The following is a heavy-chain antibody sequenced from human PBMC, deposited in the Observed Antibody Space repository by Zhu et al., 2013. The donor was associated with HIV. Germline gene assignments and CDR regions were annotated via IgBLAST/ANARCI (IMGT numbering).Heavy chain of an antibody. CDR2: IIPIFGTA. CDR3: ARGGYYYDSSGYYPGLFNWFDP. J-gene: IGHJ5*02. Sequence: QVQLVQSGAEVKKPGSSVKVSCKASGGTFSSYAISWVRQAPGQGLEWMGGIIPIFGTANYAQKFQGRVTITADESTSTAYMELSSLRSEDTAVYYCARGGYYYDSSGYYPGLFNWFDPWGQGTLVTVSS. D-gene: IGHD3-22*01. CDR1: GGTFSSYA. V-gene: IGHV1-69*01.